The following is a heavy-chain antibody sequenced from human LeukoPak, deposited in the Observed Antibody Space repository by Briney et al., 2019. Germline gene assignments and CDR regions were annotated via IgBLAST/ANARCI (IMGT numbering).Heavy chain of an antibody. CDR2: MSTSGSDT. D-gene: IGHD5-24*01. Sequence: PRRSLRPSCAASGFTFTDYYMSWIRHAPGERQDRVSYMSTSGSDTKYADSVKGRFTISRDNAKNSLYLQMNFLRVEDTAVYYCARVTARDGYRIDLWGQGTLVSVCS. V-gene: IGHV3-11*05. CDR1: GFTFTDYY. J-gene: IGHJ5*02. CDR3: ARVTARDGYRIDL.